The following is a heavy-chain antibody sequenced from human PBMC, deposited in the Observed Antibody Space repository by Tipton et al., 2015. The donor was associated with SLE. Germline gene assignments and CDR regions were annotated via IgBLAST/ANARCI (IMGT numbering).Heavy chain of an antibody. D-gene: IGHD6-6*01. V-gene: IGHV3-20*04. J-gene: IGHJ6*02. CDR1: GFTFSSYG. CDR3: AREMNIAARPGFFFVDV. Sequence: SLRLSCAASGFTFSSYGMHWVRQAPGKGLEWVSGINWNSGSTGYADSVKGRFTISRDNAKNSLYLQMNSLRAEDTAVYYCAREMNIAARPGFFFVDVWGQGP. CDR2: INWNSGST.